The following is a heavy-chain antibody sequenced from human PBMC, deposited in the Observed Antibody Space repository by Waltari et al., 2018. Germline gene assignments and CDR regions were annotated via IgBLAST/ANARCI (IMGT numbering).Heavy chain of an antibody. Sequence: QVRLVESGGGVVQPGRSVRLSCEASGFTFSHYDMYWVRQAPGKGREWVAVIAYYGSNKFYVDSAKGRFTISRDNSWNTLYLQMNSLRVEDTAVYYCAKRGSRDSSGWFPELDYWGQGALVTVSS. CDR1: GFTFSHYD. CDR3: AKRGSRDSSGWFPELDY. D-gene: IGHD6-19*01. CDR2: IAYYGSNK. V-gene: IGHV3-30*18. J-gene: IGHJ4*02.